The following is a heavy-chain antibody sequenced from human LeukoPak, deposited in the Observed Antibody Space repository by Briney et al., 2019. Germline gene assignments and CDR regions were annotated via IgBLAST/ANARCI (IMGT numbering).Heavy chain of an antibody. CDR2: IYSGGST. Sequence: GGSLRLSCAASGFTVSSNYMSWVRQAPGKGLEWVSVIYSGGSTYYADSVKGRFTISRDNSKNTLYLQMNSLRAEDTAVYYCARDEYLGGNDAFDIWGQGTMVTVSS. V-gene: IGHV3-53*01. J-gene: IGHJ3*02. CDR1: GFTVSSNY. D-gene: IGHD2-15*01. CDR3: ARDEYLGGNDAFDI.